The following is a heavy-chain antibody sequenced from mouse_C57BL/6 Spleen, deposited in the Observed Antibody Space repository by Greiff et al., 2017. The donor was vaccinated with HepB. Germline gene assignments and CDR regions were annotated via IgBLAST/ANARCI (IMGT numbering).Heavy chain of an antibody. J-gene: IGHJ4*01. Sequence: QVQLKESGPELVKPGASVKISCKASGYAFSSSWMNWVKQRPGKGLEWIGRIYPGDGDTNYNGKFKGKATLTADKSSSTAYMQLSSLTSEDSAVYFCAREYYGSSYVYAMDYWGQGTSVTVSS. CDR1: GYAFSSSW. V-gene: IGHV1-82*01. CDR3: AREYYGSSYVYAMDY. D-gene: IGHD1-1*01. CDR2: IYPGDGDT.